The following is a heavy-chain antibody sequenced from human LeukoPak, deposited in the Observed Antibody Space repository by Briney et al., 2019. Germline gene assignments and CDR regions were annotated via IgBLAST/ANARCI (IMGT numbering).Heavy chain of an antibody. CDR2: INPKTGGT. CDR3: ARGLYCTGGSCSTF. J-gene: IGHJ4*02. CDR1: GCTFTGYY. D-gene: IGHD2-15*01. Sequence: GASVKVSCKPSGCTFTGYYLHWVRQAPGQGLEWMGWINPKTGGTNYAQRFQDRVTMTRDTSINTAYMDMSSLRSGDTAVYYCARGLYCTGGSCSTFWGQGSLVTVSS. V-gene: IGHV1-2*02.